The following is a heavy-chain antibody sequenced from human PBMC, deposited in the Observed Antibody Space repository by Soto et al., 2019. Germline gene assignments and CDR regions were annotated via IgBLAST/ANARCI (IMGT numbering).Heavy chain of an antibody. CDR1: GFSLSTSGVG. CDR2: IYWDDDK. J-gene: IGHJ4*02. CDR3: AHRQTYCGGNCYSGFDY. D-gene: IGHD2-21*02. V-gene: IGHV2-5*02. Sequence: QITLKESGATLVKPTQTLTLTCTFSGFSLSTSGVGVGWIRQPPGKALEWLALIYWDDDKRYSPSLKSRLTITKDTSKNQVVLTMANMDPVDTATYYCAHRQTYCGGNCYSGFDYWGQGTLVTVSS.